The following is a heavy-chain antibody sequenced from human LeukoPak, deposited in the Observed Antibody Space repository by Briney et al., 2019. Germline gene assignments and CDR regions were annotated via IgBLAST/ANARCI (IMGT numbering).Heavy chain of an antibody. V-gene: IGHV1-69*04. Sequence: SVKVSCKASGGTFSSYAISWVRQAPGQGLEWMGRIIPILGIANYAQKFQGRVTITADKSTSTAYMELSSLRSEDTAVYYCARLGQWLAYGMDVWGRGTTVTVSS. D-gene: IGHD6-19*01. CDR2: IIPILGIA. CDR3: ARLGQWLAYGMDV. J-gene: IGHJ6*02. CDR1: GGTFSSYA.